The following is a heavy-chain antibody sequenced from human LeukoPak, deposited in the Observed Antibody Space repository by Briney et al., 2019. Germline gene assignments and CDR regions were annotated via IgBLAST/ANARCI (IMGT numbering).Heavy chain of an antibody. J-gene: IGHJ4*02. CDR1: GFTFDDYA. D-gene: IGHD3-10*01. Sequence: PGGSLRLSCAASGFTFDDYAMHWVRRAPGKGLEWVSLISWDGGSSYYADSVKGRFTISRDNSKNSLYLQMNSLRAEDTALYYCAKDIGLDGSGSYEVDYWGQGTLVTVSS. V-gene: IGHV3-43D*03. CDR2: ISWDGGSS. CDR3: AKDIGLDGSGSYEVDY.